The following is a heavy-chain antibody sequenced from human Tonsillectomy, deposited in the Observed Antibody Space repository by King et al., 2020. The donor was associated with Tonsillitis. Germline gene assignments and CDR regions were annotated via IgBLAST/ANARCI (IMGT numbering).Heavy chain of an antibody. V-gene: IGHV3-23*04. CDR2: IRGSGGST. Sequence: VQLVESGGGLVQPGGSLRLSCAASGFTFSSYAMSWVRQAPGKGLEWVSAIRGSGGSTYYADSVKGRFTISRDNSKNTLYLQMNSLRAEDTAVYYCAKGVGVLVVVPAVFFDYWGQGALVTVSP. CDR3: AKGVGVLVVVPAVFFDY. CDR1: GFTFSSYA. J-gene: IGHJ4*02. D-gene: IGHD2-2*01.